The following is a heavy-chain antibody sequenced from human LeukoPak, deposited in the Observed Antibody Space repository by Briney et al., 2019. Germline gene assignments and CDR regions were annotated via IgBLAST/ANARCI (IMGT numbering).Heavy chain of an antibody. CDR2: IKEDGSEK. J-gene: IGHJ6*04. CDR3: AELGITMIGGV. Sequence: GGSLRLSCAASGFTFSSYWMSWVRQAPGKGLGWVGNIKEDGSEKYYVDSVKGRFTISRDNAKNSLYLQMNSLRAEDTAVYYCAELGITMIGGVWGKGTTVTISS. CDR1: GFTFSSYW. V-gene: IGHV3-7*01. D-gene: IGHD3-10*02.